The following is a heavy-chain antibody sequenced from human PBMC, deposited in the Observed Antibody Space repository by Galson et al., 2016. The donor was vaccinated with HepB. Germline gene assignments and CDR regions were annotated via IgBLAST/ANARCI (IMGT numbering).Heavy chain of an antibody. CDR3: AKLVEAAANWFDR. J-gene: IGHJ5*02. CDR2: INYGGKT. V-gene: IGHV4-39*01. CDR1: GGSINSGGYY. D-gene: IGHD2-15*01. Sequence: ETLSLTCTVSGGSINSGGYYWVWIRQPPGKGLEWIGSINYGGKTYYTSSLKSRVTISVDTSKNQFSLRLSSVTAADTAVYYCAKLVEAAANWFDRWGQGTLVTVSS.